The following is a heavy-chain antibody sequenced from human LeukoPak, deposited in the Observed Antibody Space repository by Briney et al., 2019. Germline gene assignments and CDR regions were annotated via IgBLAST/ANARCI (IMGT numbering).Heavy chain of an antibody. D-gene: IGHD2-15*01. V-gene: IGHV3-49*03. CDR2: IRSKPYGGTT. J-gene: IGHJ4*02. Sequence: GGSLRLSCTASGFTLGDYATSWFRQAPGKGLEWVGFIRSKPYGGTTEYAASVKGRFTFSREDSKSIAYLQMNSLKTEDTAVYYCTRAAYCSGGSCYYFDYWGQGTLVTVSS. CDR3: TRAAYCSGGSCYYFDY. CDR1: GFTLGDYA.